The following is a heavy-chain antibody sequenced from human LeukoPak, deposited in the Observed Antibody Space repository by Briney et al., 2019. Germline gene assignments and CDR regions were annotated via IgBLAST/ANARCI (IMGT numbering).Heavy chain of an antibody. Sequence: ASVKVSCKSSGYTFTDYYMHWVRQAPGQGVQWMGYINPNSGYTNYAQKFQGRVTMTRDASITTAYMEQSRLRSDDTAVYYCARDSGVPPRSTVYDYWGQGTLVTVSS. CDR2: INPNSGYT. J-gene: IGHJ4*02. CDR3: ARDSGVPPRSTVYDY. V-gene: IGHV1-2*02. D-gene: IGHD2-8*01. CDR1: GYTFTDYY.